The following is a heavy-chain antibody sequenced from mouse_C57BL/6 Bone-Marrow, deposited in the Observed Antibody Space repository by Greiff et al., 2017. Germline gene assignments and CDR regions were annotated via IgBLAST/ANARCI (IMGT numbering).Heavy chain of an antibody. D-gene: IGHD1-1*01. V-gene: IGHV1-69*01. CDR1: GYTFTSYW. Sequence: QVQLQQPGAELVMPGASVKLSCKASGYTFTSYWMHWVKQRPGQGLEWIGEIDPSDSYTNYNQKFKGKSTLTVDKSSSTAYMQRSSLTSEDSAVYYCAREGSSPWFAYWGQGTLVTVSA. CDR2: IDPSDSYT. J-gene: IGHJ3*01. CDR3: AREGSSPWFAY.